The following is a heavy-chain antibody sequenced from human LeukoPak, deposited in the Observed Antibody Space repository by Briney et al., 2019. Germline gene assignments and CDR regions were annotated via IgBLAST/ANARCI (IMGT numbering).Heavy chain of an antibody. D-gene: IGHD6-13*01. CDR1: GFTFTNYG. CDR3: AKDRETTASGTFDY. J-gene: IGHJ4*02. CDR2: ISEDGRHK. V-gene: IGHV3-30*18. Sequence: PGGSLRLSCAASGFTFTNYGMHYVRQAPGKGLEWVAVISEDGRHKNYADSVKGRFTISRDNSNNTLYLQMNSLRAEDTGVYYCAKDRETTASGTFDYWGQGTLVTVSS.